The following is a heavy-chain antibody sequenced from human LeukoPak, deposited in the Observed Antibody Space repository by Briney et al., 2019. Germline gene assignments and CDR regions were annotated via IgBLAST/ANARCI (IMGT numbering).Heavy chain of an antibody. J-gene: IGHJ4*02. CDR3: AKDTTVVAGPFDY. Sequence: GGSLRLSCVVSGFTFSNFGMHWVRQAPGKGLEWVAVISYDGSNKYYADSVKGRFTISRDNSKNTLYLQMNSLRAEDTAVYYCAKDTTVVAGPFDYWGQGTLVTVSS. CDR2: ISYDGSNK. CDR1: GFTFSNFG. D-gene: IGHD4-23*01. V-gene: IGHV3-30*18.